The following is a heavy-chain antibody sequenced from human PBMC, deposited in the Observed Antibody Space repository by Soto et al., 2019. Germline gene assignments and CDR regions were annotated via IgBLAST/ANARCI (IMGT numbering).Heavy chain of an antibody. CDR3: ARVGQFLYSSSWYFDY. Sequence: PGGSLRLSCAASGFTFIDYYMRWIRQAPGKGLEWVSYISSSSSYTNYADSVKGRFTISRDNAKNSLYLQMNSLRAEDTAVYYCARVGQFLYSSSWYFDYWGQGTLVTVSS. V-gene: IGHV3-11*05. J-gene: IGHJ4*02. CDR1: GFTFIDYY. D-gene: IGHD6-13*01. CDR2: ISSSSSYT.